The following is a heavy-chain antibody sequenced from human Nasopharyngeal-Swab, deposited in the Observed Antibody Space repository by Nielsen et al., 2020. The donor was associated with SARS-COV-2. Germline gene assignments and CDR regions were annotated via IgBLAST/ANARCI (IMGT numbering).Heavy chain of an antibody. CDR1: GFTFSSYG. V-gene: IGHV3-30*03. CDR2: ISYDGSNK. CDR3: VRGFHSSGYCDVFDI. J-gene: IGHJ3*02. Sequence: GESLKISCAASGFTFSSYGMHWVRQAPGKGLEWVAVISYDGSNKYYADSVKGRFTISRDNSKNTLYLQMNSLRAEDTAVYYCVRGFHSSGYCDVFDIWGQGTMVTVSS. D-gene: IGHD3-22*01.